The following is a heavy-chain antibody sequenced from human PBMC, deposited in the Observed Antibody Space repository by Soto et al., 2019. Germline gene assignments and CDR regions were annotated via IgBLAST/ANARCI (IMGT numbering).Heavy chain of an antibody. D-gene: IGHD2-2*01. Sequence: SETLSLTCAVYGGSFIGYYWSWIRQPPGKGLEWIGEINHSGSTNYNPSLKSRVTISVDTSKNQFSLKLGSVTAADTAVYYCARVGTSHWFDYWGQGTLVTVSS. CDR3: ARVGTSHWFDY. V-gene: IGHV4-34*01. J-gene: IGHJ4*02. CDR1: GGSFIGYY. CDR2: INHSGST.